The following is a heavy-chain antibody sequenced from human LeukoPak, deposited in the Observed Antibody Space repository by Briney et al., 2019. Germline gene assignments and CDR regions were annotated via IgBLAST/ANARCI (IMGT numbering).Heavy chain of an antibody. CDR2: INHSGST. V-gene: IGHV4-34*01. CDR1: GGSFSGYY. Sequence: SETLSLTCAVYGGSFSGYYWSWIRQPPGKGLEWIGEINHSGSTNYNPSLKSRVTISVDTSKDQFSLKLSSVTAADTAVYYCARHLEYYDFMDAFDIWGQGTMVTVSS. CDR3: ARHLEYYDFMDAFDI. D-gene: IGHD3-3*01. J-gene: IGHJ3*02.